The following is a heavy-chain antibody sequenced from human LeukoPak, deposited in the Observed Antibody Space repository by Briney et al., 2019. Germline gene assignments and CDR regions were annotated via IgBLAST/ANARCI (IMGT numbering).Heavy chain of an antibody. J-gene: IGHJ4*02. Sequence: ASVTVSFTASGYTFSVYYMHWVRQAPGQGLEWMGWINPNSGGTKYAQKFQGRVTMTRDTSIGTAYMELRSLRSDDTAVYYCARGGSGGVCNYWGQGTLVTVSS. CDR1: GYTFSVYY. CDR2: INPNSGGT. CDR3: ARGGSGGVCNY. D-gene: IGHD3-10*01. V-gene: IGHV1-2*02.